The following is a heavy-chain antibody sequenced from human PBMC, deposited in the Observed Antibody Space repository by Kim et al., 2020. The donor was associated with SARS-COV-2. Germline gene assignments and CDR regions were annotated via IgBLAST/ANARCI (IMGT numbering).Heavy chain of an antibody. Sequence: LKSRVTISVATSKNQFSLKLSSVTAADTAVYYCARGGSGWGKGPQNWFDPWGQGTLVTVSS. D-gene: IGHD3-22*01. CDR3: ARGGSGWGKGPQNWFDP. J-gene: IGHJ5*02. V-gene: IGHV4-39*07.